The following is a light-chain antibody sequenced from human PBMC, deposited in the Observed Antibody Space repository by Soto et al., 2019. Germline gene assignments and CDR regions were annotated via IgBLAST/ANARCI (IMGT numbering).Light chain of an antibody. V-gene: IGLV2-23*01. CDR3: WSYAGSTTAVV. Sequence: QSALTQPASVSGSPGQSITIFCTGTSSDIGNCNLVSWYQQHPGKVPKLIIYDGSERPSGVSSRFSGSKSGNTASLTISGLQAEDEADYYCWSYAGSTTAVVFGGGTKLTVL. CDR2: DGS. CDR1: SSDIGNCNL. J-gene: IGLJ2*01.